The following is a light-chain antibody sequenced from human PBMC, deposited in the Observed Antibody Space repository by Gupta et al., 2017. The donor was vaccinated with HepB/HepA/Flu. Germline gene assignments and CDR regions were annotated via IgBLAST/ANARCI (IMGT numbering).Light chain of an antibody. CDR2: EVS. Sequence: QSALTQPPSASGFPGQSVTISCTGTSSDVGGYKYVSWYQQHPGKAPKLMIYEVSKRPSGVPDRFSCSKSGNTASLTVSGLQAEDEADYYCSSYAGSNNLVFGGGTKLTVL. V-gene: IGLV2-8*01. J-gene: IGLJ2*01. CDR1: SSDVGGYKY. CDR3: SSYAGSNNLV.